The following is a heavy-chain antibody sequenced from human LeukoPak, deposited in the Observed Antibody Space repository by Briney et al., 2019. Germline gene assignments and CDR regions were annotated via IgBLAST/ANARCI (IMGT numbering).Heavy chain of an antibody. V-gene: IGHV3-66*02. J-gene: IGHJ3*02. CDR1: GFTVSSNY. D-gene: IGHD6-6*01. CDR2: IYSGGST. CDR3: AREGDSSSSYDAFDI. Sequence: PGGSLRLSCAASGFTVSSNYMRWVRQAPGKGLEWVSVIYSGGSTYYADSVKGRFTISRDNSKNTLYLQMNSLRAEDTAVYYCAREGDSSSSYDAFDIWGQGTMVTVSS.